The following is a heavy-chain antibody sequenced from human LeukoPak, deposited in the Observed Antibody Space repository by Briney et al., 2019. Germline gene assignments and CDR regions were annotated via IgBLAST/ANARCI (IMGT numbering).Heavy chain of an antibody. D-gene: IGHD5-12*01. J-gene: IGHJ4*02. CDR3: ARQPGGYSGPFDY. Sequence: SETLSLTCSVSGDSIATYFWTWIRQPPGKGLEWIGYIYYTGSTNYNPSLKSRVTMSVDSSKNQFSLKLSSVTAADTAVYYCARQPGGYSGPFDYWGQGTLVTVSS. CDR2: IYYTGST. V-gene: IGHV4-59*08. CDR1: GDSIATYF.